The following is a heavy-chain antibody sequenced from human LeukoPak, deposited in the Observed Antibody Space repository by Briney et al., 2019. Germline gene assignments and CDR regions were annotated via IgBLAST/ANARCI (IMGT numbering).Heavy chain of an antibody. J-gene: IGHJ4*01. CDR1: GFTFSRYW. CDR3: ARDAEDSSGWSFDY. CDR2: IKSDGTYT. D-gene: IGHD6-19*01. V-gene: IGHV3-74*01. Sequence: GGSLRLSCAASGFTFSRYWMYWVRHAPGKGPVWGSRIKSDGTYTSYADSVKGRFTISRDNAKNTLFLQMSNLRAEDTAFYYCARDAEDSSGWSFDYWGHGTLVTVPS.